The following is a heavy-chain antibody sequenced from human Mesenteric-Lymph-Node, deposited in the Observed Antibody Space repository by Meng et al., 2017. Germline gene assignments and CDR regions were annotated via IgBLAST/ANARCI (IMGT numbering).Heavy chain of an antibody. CDR3: ARGKGGDSSGYYYAKYYYYGMDV. J-gene: IGHJ6*02. Sequence: GSLRLSCAVYGGSFSGYYWSWIRQPPGKGLEWIGEINHSGSTNYNPSLKSRVTISVDTSKNQFSLKLSSVTAADTAVYYCARGKGGDSSGYYYAKYYYYGMDVWGQGTTVTVSS. D-gene: IGHD3-22*01. V-gene: IGHV4-34*01. CDR2: INHSGST. CDR1: GGSFSGYY.